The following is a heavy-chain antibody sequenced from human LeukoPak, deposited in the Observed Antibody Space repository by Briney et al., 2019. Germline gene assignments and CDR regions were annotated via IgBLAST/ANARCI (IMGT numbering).Heavy chain of an antibody. CDR1: GGSISSNSYY. CDR3: ARDGGYYYGSGFYDP. V-gene: IGHV4-61*02. D-gene: IGHD3-10*01. Sequence: KPSETLSLTCTVSGGSISSNSYYWGWIRQPAGKGLEWIGRIYTSGSTYYNPSLKSRVTISVDTSKNQFSLKLTSVTAADTAVYYCARDGGYYYGSGFYDPWGQGTQVTVSS. CDR2: IYTSGST. J-gene: IGHJ5*02.